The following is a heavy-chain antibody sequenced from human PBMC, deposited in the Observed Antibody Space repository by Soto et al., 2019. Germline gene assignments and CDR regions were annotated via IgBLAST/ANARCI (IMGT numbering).Heavy chain of an antibody. CDR1: GGSISSGGYY. V-gene: IGHV4-31*03. Sequence: PSETLSLTCTVSGGSISSGGYYWSWIRQHPGKGLEWIGYIYYSGSTYYNPSLKSRVTISVDTSKNQFSLKLSSVTAADTAVYYCARSHPRDGYNCQIFDYWGQGTLVTVSS. D-gene: IGHD5-12*01. CDR3: ARSHPRDGYNCQIFDY. J-gene: IGHJ4*02. CDR2: IYYSGST.